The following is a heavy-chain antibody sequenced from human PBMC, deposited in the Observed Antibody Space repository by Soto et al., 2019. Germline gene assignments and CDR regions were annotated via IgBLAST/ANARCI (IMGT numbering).Heavy chain of an antibody. J-gene: IGHJ4*02. D-gene: IGHD5-12*01. CDR1: GFTFTSYP. CDR2: IQPYEGTT. CDR3: AREYYSDTTWIDY. V-gene: IGHV1-18*04. Sequence: ASVKVSCKTSGFTFTSYPFSWVRQAPGQGREWLAGIQPYEGTTKVAHQFRDRITLTTDTSAATVFMELTRLTSDDTAVYFCAREYYSDTTWIDYWGQGTLVTGS.